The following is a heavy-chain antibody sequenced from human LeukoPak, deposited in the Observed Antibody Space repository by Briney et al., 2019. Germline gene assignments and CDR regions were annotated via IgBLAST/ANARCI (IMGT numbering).Heavy chain of an antibody. Sequence: GGSLRLSCAASGIDFRASGMHWIRQAPGMGLEWVTFIQTDGSDKYYAASVAGRFTISRDNSKNTVYLHMNSLRPDDTALYYCAREGGTVVVGRFDYWGQGTLVTVSS. V-gene: IGHV3-30*02. CDR2: IQTDGSDK. CDR1: GIDFRASG. CDR3: AREGGTVVVGRFDY. J-gene: IGHJ4*02. D-gene: IGHD2-2*01.